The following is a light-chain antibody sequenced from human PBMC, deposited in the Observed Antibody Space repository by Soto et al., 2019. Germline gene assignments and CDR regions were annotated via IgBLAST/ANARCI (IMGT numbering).Light chain of an antibody. J-gene: IGKJ5*01. CDR2: GLS. CDR3: QQYGNSPMT. Sequence: ETGLAHSPGTLSLSPGERTTLSCMASQTVSNNYFAWYQHKPGQAPRLLISGLSSRATGIPDRFSGSGSGTDFTLTISRLEPEDFALYYCQQYGNSPMTFGQVTRLEIK. CDR1: QTVSNNY. V-gene: IGKV3-20*01.